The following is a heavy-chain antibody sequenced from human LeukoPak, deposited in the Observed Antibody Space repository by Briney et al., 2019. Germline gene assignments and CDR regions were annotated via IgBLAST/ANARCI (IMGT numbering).Heavy chain of an antibody. CDR2: IVASGGST. CDR3: AKGGYSYGFYGFDI. J-gene: IGHJ3*02. D-gene: IGHD5-18*01. Sequence: GGSLRLSCAASGFTFSNYAMSWVRQAPGKGLEWVSAIVASGGSTYYAESVKGRFTISRDNSKNTLYLQMNSLRAEDTAVYYCAKGGYSYGFYGFDIWGQGTMVTVSS. V-gene: IGHV3-23*01. CDR1: GFTFSNYA.